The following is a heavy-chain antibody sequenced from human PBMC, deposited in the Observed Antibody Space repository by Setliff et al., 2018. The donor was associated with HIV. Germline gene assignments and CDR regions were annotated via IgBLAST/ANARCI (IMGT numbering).Heavy chain of an antibody. V-gene: IGHV1-8*02. D-gene: IGHD3-22*01. Sequence: EASVKVSCKASGYTFSSYDINWVRQATGQGLEWMGWMNPNSGNTGYAQKFQGRVTMTRDTSISTAYMELNNLKFEDTAVYYCARARRDSYDRGRRNHYYIDVWG. CDR2: MNPNSGNT. CDR3: ARARRDSYDRGRRNHYYIDV. CDR1: GYTFSSYD. J-gene: IGHJ6*03.